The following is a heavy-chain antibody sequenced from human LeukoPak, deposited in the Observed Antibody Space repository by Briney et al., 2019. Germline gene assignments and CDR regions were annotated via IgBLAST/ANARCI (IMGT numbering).Heavy chain of an antibody. J-gene: IGHJ4*02. CDR1: GFTVSSNY. CDR2: IYSGGST. D-gene: IGHD3-22*01. V-gene: IGHV3-53*01. CDR3: ARATYYYDSSGYYLEN. Sequence: GGSLRLSCAASGFTVSSNYMSWVRQAPGKGLERVSVIYSGGSTYYADSVKGRFTISRDNSKNTLYLQMNSLRAEDTAMYYCARATYYYDSSGYYLENWGQGTLVTVSS.